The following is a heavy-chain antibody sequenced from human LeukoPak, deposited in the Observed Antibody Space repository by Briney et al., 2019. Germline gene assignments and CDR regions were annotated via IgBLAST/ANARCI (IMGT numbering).Heavy chain of an antibody. Sequence: PGGSLRLSCAASGFTFSSYAMSWVRQAPGKVLEWVSAISGSGSSTYYADSVKGRFTISRDNSKNTLSLQMNSLRAEDTAVYYCAKGGSFYDSSGYADYWGQGTLVTVSS. CDR2: ISGSGSST. CDR1: GFTFSSYA. CDR3: AKGGSFYDSSGYADY. J-gene: IGHJ4*02. V-gene: IGHV3-23*01. D-gene: IGHD3-22*01.